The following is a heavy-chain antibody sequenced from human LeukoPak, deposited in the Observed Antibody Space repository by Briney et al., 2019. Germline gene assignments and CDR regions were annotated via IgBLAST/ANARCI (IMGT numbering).Heavy chain of an antibody. V-gene: IGHV4-38-2*02. CDR3: AREGSTSGTNWFDP. D-gene: IGHD3-10*01. J-gene: IGHJ5*02. CDR1: DYSITSDYY. CDR2: IYHSGST. Sequence: SEALSLTCAVSDYSITSDYYWGWIRQPPGKGLEWIGSIYHSGSTYYNPSLKSRVTISVDTSKNQFSLKLTSVTAADTAVYYCAREGSTSGTNWFDPWGQGTLVTVSS.